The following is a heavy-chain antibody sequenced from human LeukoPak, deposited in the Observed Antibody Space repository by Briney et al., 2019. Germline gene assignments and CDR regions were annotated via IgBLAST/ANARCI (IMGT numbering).Heavy chain of an antibody. D-gene: IGHD3-10*01. V-gene: IGHV3-23*01. Sequence: GGSLRLSCAASGFTFSSYAMSWVRQAPGKGLEWVSAISGSGGSTYYADSVKGRLTISRDNSKNTLYLQMNSLRAEDTAVYYCAKDLSITMVRGVIRFPGWFDPWGQGTLVTVSS. CDR3: AKDLSITMVRGVIRFPGWFDP. J-gene: IGHJ5*02. CDR1: GFTFSSYA. CDR2: ISGSGGST.